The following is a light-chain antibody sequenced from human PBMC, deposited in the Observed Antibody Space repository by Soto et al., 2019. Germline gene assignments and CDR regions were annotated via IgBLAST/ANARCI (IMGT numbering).Light chain of an antibody. Sequence: DIVMTQSPDSLAVSLGERATINCKSSQSLLSRSTNKNYLAWYQQKPGQPPKVLIYGTSTRESGVPDRFSGSVSDTNFTLTISGLQAEDVAVYFCQQYYSTPYTFGQGTKLEIK. J-gene: IGKJ2*01. V-gene: IGKV4-1*01. CDR3: QQYYSTPYT. CDR1: QSLLSRSTNKNY. CDR2: GTS.